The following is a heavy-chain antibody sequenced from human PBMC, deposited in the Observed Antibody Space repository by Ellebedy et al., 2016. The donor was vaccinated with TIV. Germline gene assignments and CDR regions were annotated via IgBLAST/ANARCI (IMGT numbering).Heavy chain of an antibody. D-gene: IGHD3-16*01. V-gene: IGHV4-31*03. Sequence: LRLSXTVSGGSINSDGYYWSWIRQHPGKGLEWIGYIFYSGSTYYNPSLKSRLSISLDMSKNQFSLKLSSVTAADTAVFYCARGEAQGGSLLYESWGQGTLVTVSA. J-gene: IGHJ5*02. CDR1: GGSINSDGYY. CDR3: ARGEAQGGSLLYES. CDR2: IFYSGST.